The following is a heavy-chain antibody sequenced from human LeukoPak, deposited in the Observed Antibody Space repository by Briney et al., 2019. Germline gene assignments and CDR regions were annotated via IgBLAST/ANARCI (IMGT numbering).Heavy chain of an antibody. CDR1: GGSISSSY. J-gene: IGHJ4*02. V-gene: IGHV4-4*09. CDR3: ARRRSGGRDFDF. Sequence: PSETLSLTCTVSGGSISSSYWSWIQQPPGKGLEWIGYIYTSGSTNYNPSLKSRVTISVDTSKNQFSLNLSSVTAADTAVYYCARRRSGGRDFDFWGRGTLVTVSS. D-gene: IGHD2-15*01. CDR2: IYTSGST.